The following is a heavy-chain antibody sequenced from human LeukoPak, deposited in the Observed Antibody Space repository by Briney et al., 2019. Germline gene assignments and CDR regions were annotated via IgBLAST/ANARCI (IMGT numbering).Heavy chain of an antibody. V-gene: IGHV3-11*04. CDR1: GFTFSDYY. D-gene: IGHD3-22*01. J-gene: IGHJ4*02. Sequence: GGSLRLSCAASGFTFSDYYMSWIRQAPGKGLEWVSYISSSGSTINYADSVKGRFTISRDNAKNSLYLQMNSLRAEDTAVYYCARGEYYDSSGYYYFDYWGQGTLVTVSS. CDR3: ARGEYYDSSGYYYFDY. CDR2: ISSSGSTI.